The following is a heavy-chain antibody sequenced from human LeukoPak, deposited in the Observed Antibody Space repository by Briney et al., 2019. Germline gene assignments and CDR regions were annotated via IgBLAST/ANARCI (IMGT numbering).Heavy chain of an antibody. CDR1: GFTFSSYC. J-gene: IGHJ4*02. V-gene: IGHV3-21*01. Sequence: PGGSLRLSCAASGFTFSSYCMNWVRQAPGKGLEWVSSITSSTGYIYYADSVKGRFTISRDNAKNLLYLQMNSLRAEDTAVYYCARRAGDYKHPFDYWGQGTLVTVSS. CDR2: ITSSTGYI. D-gene: IGHD4-11*01. CDR3: ARRAGDYKHPFDY.